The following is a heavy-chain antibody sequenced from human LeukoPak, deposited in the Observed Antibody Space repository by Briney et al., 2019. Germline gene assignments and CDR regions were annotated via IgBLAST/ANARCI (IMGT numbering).Heavy chain of an antibody. D-gene: IGHD2-15*01. Sequence: SETLSLTCTVSGGSISSYYWSWIRQPPGKGLEWIGYIYYSGSTNYNPSLKSRATISVDTSKNQFSLKLSSVTAADTAVYYCARAICSGGSCYRADFDYWGQGTLVTVSS. V-gene: IGHV4-59*01. CDR3: ARAICSGGSCYRADFDY. J-gene: IGHJ4*02. CDR1: GGSISSYY. CDR2: IYYSGST.